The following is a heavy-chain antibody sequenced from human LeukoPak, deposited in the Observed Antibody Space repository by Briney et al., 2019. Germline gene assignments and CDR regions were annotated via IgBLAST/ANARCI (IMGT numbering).Heavy chain of an antibody. D-gene: IGHD2-8*01. J-gene: IGHJ6*02. CDR3: ARGPERTGVGTRYYYDMDV. CDR1: GFTFSSYA. Sequence: GRSLRLSCAASGFTFSSYAMHWVRQAPGKGLEWVADISYGGSNKYYADSVKGRFTISRDNSKNTLYLQMNSLRAEDTAVYYCARGPERTGVGTRYYYDMDVWGQGTTVTVSS. V-gene: IGHV3-30-3*01. CDR2: ISYGGSNK.